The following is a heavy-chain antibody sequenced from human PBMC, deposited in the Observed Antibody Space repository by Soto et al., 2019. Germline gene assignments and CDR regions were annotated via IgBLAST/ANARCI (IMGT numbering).Heavy chain of an antibody. J-gene: IGHJ4*02. Sequence: QVQLQESGPGLVKPSETLSLTCTVSSDSIAGENWWSWVRQPPGLGLEWIGEVFHTGGTNYNPSLTSRVTMEVDKSKIQLSLNRVSATDADTAVYYCARVFSSGSGWMYYFDFWGQGTLVSVSS. D-gene: IGHD6-19*01. CDR2: VFHTGGT. CDR1: SDSIAGENW. CDR3: ARVFSSGSGWMYYFDF. V-gene: IGHV4-4*02.